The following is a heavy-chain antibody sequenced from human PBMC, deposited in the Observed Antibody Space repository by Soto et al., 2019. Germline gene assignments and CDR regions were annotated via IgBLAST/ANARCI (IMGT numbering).Heavy chain of an antibody. CDR1: GGSISSYY. D-gene: IGHD5-12*01. Sequence: SETLSLTCTVSGGSISSYYWSWIRQPPGKGLEWIGYIYYSGSTNYNPSLKSRVTISVDTSKNQFSLKLSSVTAADTAVYYCARGGSGYVHGMDVWGQGTKVTVSS. J-gene: IGHJ6*02. CDR3: ARGGSGYVHGMDV. V-gene: IGHV4-59*01. CDR2: IYYSGST.